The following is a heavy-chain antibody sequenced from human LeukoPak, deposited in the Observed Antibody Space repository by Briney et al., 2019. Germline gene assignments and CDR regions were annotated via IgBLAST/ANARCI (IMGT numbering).Heavy chain of an antibody. V-gene: IGHV1-3*01. CDR3: AREKSVVRGVITKYNWFDP. D-gene: IGHD3-10*01. CDR1: GYTFTSYA. Sequence: ASVKVSWKASGYTFTSYAMHWVRQAPGQRLEWMGWINAGNGNTKYSQKFQGRVTITRDTSASTAYMELSSLRSEDTAVYYCAREKSVVRGVITKYNWFDPWGQGTLVTVSS. J-gene: IGHJ5*02. CDR2: INAGNGNT.